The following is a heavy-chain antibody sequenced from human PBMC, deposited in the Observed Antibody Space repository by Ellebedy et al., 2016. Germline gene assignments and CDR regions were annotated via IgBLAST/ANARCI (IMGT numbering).Heavy chain of an antibody. CDR2: INHSGST. CDR3: ARVPMYCSSTSCYFYYYYYMDV. V-gene: IGHV4-34*01. J-gene: IGHJ6*03. CDR1: GDSISGYY. D-gene: IGHD2-2*01. Sequence: SETLSLXXTVSGDSISGYYWSWIRQPPGKGLEWIGEINHSGSTNYNPSLKSRVTISVDTSKNQFSLKLSSVTAADTAVYYCARVPMYCSSTSCYFYYYYYMDVWGKGTTVTVSS.